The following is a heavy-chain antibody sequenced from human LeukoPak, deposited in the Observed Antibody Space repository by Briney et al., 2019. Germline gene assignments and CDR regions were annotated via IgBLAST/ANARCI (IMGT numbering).Heavy chain of an antibody. D-gene: IGHD3-22*01. CDR3: ARAHDSSGYYYVGYFQH. V-gene: IGHV1-69*05. Sequence: ASVKVPCKASGGTFSSYAISWVRQAPGQGLEWMGRIIPIFGTANYAQKFQGRVTITTDESTSTAYMELSSLRSEDTAVYYCARAHDSSGYYYVGYFQHWGQGTLVTVSS. CDR2: IIPIFGTA. CDR1: GGTFSSYA. J-gene: IGHJ1*01.